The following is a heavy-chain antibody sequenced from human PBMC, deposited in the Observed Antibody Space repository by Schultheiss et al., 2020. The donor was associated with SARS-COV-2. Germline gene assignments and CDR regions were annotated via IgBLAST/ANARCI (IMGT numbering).Heavy chain of an antibody. J-gene: IGHJ4*02. Sequence: SCAASGFTFSSYGMHWVRQAPGKGLEWVAVISYDGSNKYYADSVKGRFTISRDNSKNTLYLQMNSLRAEDTAVYYCAKDGGSYYVDGRFDYWGQGTLVTVSS. CDR3: AKDGGSYYVDGRFDY. D-gene: IGHD1-26*01. CDR2: ISYDGSNK. V-gene: IGHV3-30*18. CDR1: GFTFSSYG.